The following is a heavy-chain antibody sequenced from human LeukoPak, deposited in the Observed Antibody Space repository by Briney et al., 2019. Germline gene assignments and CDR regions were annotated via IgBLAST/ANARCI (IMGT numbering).Heavy chain of an antibody. CDR3: ARTSTDTAMVTGFDY. J-gene: IGHJ4*02. CDR1: AGSISSSNW. D-gene: IGHD5-18*01. V-gene: IGHV4-4*02. Sequence: SETLSLTCSVSAGSISSSNWWSWVRQSPVKGLEWIGEIYLYGTTNYNPSLKSRVTMSVDRSKNQFSLKLSSVTAADTAVYYCARTSTDTAMVTGFDYWGQGTLVTVSS. CDR2: IYLYGTT.